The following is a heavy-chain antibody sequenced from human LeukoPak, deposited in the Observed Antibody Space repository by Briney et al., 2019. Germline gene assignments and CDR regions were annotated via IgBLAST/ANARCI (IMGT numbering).Heavy chain of an antibody. V-gene: IGHV5-51*01. D-gene: IGHD6-19*01. CDR3: ARTGYTSGWYVGSFDY. CDR2: IYPGNSDT. Sequence: GESLKISCKGSGYSFTSYWIGWVRQMPGKGLEWMGIIYPGNSDTKYSPSFQGQVTISADKSISTAYLQWSSLKASDTAMYYCARTGYTSGWYVGSFDYWGQGTLVTVSS. J-gene: IGHJ4*02. CDR1: GYSFTSYW.